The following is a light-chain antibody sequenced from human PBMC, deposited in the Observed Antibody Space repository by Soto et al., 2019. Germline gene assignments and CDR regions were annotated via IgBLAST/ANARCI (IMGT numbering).Light chain of an antibody. J-gene: IGLJ1*01. Sequence: QSVLTQPPSASGSPGQSVTISCTGTSSDVGAYNYVSWYQQHPGKAPKLMIHEVSKRPSGVPDRFSASKSGNTASLTVSGLQAEDEADYYCAAWDDSLSGYVFGTGTKLTVL. CDR1: SSDVGAYNY. V-gene: IGLV2-8*01. CDR2: EVS. CDR3: AAWDDSLSGYV.